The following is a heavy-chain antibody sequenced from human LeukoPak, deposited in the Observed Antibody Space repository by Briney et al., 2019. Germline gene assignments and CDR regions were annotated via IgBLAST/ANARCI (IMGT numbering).Heavy chain of an antibody. J-gene: IGHJ4*02. CDR1: GYTFTDYY. CDR2: INAGNGNT. CDR3: ARDGILTERLYFDY. D-gene: IGHD1-1*01. Sequence: ASVKVSCKASGYTFTDYYIHWVRQAPGQGLEWMGWINAGNGNTKYSQKFQGRVTITRDTSASTAYMELSSLRSEDTAVYYCARDGILTERLYFDYWGQGTLVTVSS. V-gene: IGHV1/OR15-3*02.